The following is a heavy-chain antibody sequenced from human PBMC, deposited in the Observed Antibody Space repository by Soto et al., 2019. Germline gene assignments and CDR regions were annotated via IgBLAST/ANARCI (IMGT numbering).Heavy chain of an antibody. CDR3: ARGGFLEPHMDV. CDR1: GYSFTSYD. V-gene: IGHV1-8*01. Sequence: QVQLVQSGAEVKKPGASVKVSCKASGYSFTSYDMNWVRQVPGQGPEWMGWMNPNSADTGYAQKFQGRMTMSRDMSTRTMYMELSGLTSEDTAVYYCARGGFLEPHMDVGGRGTTVTVSS. CDR2: MNPNSADT. J-gene: IGHJ6*03.